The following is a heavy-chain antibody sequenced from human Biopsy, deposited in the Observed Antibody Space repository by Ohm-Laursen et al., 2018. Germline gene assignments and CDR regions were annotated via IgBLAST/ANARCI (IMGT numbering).Heavy chain of an antibody. D-gene: IGHD6-19*01. Sequence: GSSVKVSCKASEYSFTSYYMHWVRQAPGQGLEWMGMINPSGSTTSYPQIFQGRVTMTRDTSKSTVYMELSGLRSADTAVYFCARNTGWYGDLYYFDYWGQGTLVTVSS. V-gene: IGHV1-46*01. CDR3: ARNTGWYGDLYYFDY. CDR1: EYSFTSYY. J-gene: IGHJ4*02. CDR2: INPSGSTT.